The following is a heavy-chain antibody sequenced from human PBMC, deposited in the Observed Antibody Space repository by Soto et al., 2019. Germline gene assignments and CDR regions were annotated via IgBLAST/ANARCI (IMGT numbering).Heavy chain of an antibody. CDR1: GFTFSSYG. D-gene: IGHD3-22*01. Sequence: PGGSLRLSCAASGFTFSSYGMRWVRQAPGKGLEWVAVISYDGSNKYYADSVKGRFTISRDNSKNTLYLQMNSLRAEDTAVYYCARVVVVIPPGYYYAMDVWGQGTTVTVSS. CDR2: ISYDGSNK. CDR3: ARVVVVIPPGYYYAMDV. J-gene: IGHJ6*02. V-gene: IGHV3-30*03.